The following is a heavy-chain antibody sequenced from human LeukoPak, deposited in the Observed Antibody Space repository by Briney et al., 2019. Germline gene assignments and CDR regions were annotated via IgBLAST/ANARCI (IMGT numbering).Heavy chain of an antibody. Sequence: ASVSVSCMPSGYTFTGFYTHWVRQAPEQGLERMGWINPKRGGTNYAHTIQGRSTITMDTSISTAYMELSGLRSDETGVYYCARVGSSSSSFYYYYYMDVWGKGTTVTVSS. CDR1: GYTFTGFY. D-gene: IGHD6-6*01. CDR3: ARVGSSSSSFYYYYYMDV. J-gene: IGHJ6*03. CDR2: INPKRGGT. V-gene: IGHV1-2*07.